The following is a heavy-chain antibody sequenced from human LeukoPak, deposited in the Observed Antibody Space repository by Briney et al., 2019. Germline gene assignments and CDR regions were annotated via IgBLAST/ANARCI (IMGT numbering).Heavy chain of an antibody. Sequence: PSETLSLTCTVSGGSISTGSFYWGWIRQSPGKGLEWIGSIFYTGKTHYNTSLKSRVTISVDMSQNKFSLSLGSVTAADTALYYCASLDPCYFDRGSCTYYYSMDVWGQGTTVTVSS. J-gene: IGHJ6*02. CDR2: IFYTGKT. V-gene: IGHV4-39*01. CDR3: ASLDPCYFDRGSCTYYYSMDV. D-gene: IGHD3-22*01. CDR1: GGSISTGSFY.